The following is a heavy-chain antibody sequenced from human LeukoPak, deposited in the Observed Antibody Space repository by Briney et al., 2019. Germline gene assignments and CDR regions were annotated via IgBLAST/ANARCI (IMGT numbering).Heavy chain of an antibody. D-gene: IGHD6-19*01. CDR1: GYSFTSYW. Sequence: GESLKISCKGSGYSFTSYWISWVRQMPGKGLEWMGRIDPSDSYTNYSPSFQGHVTISADKSISTAYLQWSSLKASDTAMYYCARHLYSSGWKYGMDVWGQGTTVTVSS. V-gene: IGHV5-10-1*01. CDR3: ARHLYSSGWKYGMDV. CDR2: IDPSDSYT. J-gene: IGHJ6*02.